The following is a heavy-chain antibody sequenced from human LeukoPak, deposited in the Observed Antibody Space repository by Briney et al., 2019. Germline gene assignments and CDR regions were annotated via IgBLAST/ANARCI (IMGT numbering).Heavy chain of an antibody. CDR2: IYYSGST. CDR3: ARHQTMYYGMDD. D-gene: IGHD4/OR15-4a*01. V-gene: IGHV4-39*01. J-gene: IGHJ6*02. Sequence: SETLSLTCTVSGGAISSSSYYWGWIRQPPGKGLEWIGSIYYSGSTYYNPSLKSRATKSVDTSKNQFQCSLKLSSVTAADTAVYYCARHQTMYYGMDDWGQGTTVTVSS. CDR1: GGAISSSSYY.